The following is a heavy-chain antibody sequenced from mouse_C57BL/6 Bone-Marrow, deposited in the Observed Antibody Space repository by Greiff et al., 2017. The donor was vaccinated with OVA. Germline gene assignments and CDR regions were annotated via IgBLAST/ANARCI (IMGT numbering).Heavy chain of an antibody. CDR2: ISSGGSYT. D-gene: IGHD1-1*01. Sequence: EVQLVASGGDLVKPGGSLKLSCAASGFTFSSYGMSWVRQTPDKRLEWVATISSGGSYTYYPDSVKGRFTISRDNAKNTLYLQMSSLKSEDTAMYYCARHLVTTVVEDYWGQGTTLTVSS. V-gene: IGHV5-6*01. CDR3: ARHLVTTVVEDY. CDR1: GFTFSSYG. J-gene: IGHJ2*01.